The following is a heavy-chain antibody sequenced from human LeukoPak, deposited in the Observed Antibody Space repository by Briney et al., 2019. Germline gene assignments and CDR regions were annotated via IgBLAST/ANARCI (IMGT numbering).Heavy chain of an antibody. CDR2: ISYDGSNK. V-gene: IGHV3-30*04. CDR1: GFTFSSYA. J-gene: IGHJ4*02. D-gene: IGHD6-19*01. CDR3: ASWPRIAVAGPQRSDY. Sequence: PGRSLRLSCAASGFTFSSYAMHWVRQAPGKGLEWVAVISYDGSNKYYADSVKGRFTISRDNSKNTLYLQMNSLRAEDTAVYYCASWPRIAVAGPQRSDYWGQGTLVTVSS.